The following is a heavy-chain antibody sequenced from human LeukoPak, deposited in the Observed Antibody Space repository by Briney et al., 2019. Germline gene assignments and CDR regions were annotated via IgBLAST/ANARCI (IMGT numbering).Heavy chain of an antibody. CDR2: IIPILGIA. J-gene: IGHJ4*02. D-gene: IGHD3-10*01. Sequence: ASVKVSCKASGGTFSSYAIGWVRQAPGQGLEWMGRIIPILGIANYAQKFQGRVTITADKSTSTAYMELSSLRSEDTAVYYCARGSRDSIDYWGQGTLVTVSS. CDR3: ARGSRDSIDY. CDR1: GGTFSSYA. V-gene: IGHV1-69*04.